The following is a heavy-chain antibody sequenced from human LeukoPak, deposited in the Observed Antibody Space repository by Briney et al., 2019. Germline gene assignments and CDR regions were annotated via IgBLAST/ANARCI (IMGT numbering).Heavy chain of an antibody. CDR2: TYYRSKWYN. CDR3: ARDSIAAAGPTPNGPFFDY. D-gene: IGHD6-13*01. V-gene: IGHV6-1*01. J-gene: IGHJ4*02. CDR1: GDSVSSNSAA. Sequence: SHTLSLTCAISGDSVSSNSAAWNWIRQSPSRGLEWLGRTYYRSKWYNDYAVSVKSRITINPDTSKNQFSLQLNSVTPEDTAVYYCARDSIAAAGPTPNGPFFDYWGQGTLVTVSS.